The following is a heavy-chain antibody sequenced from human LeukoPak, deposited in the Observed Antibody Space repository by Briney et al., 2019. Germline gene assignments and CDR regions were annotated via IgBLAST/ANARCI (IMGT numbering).Heavy chain of an antibody. V-gene: IGHV1-18*04. CDR2: ISAYNGNT. J-gene: IGHJ6*03. D-gene: IGHD4-11*01. CDR1: GYTFTCYY. CDR3: AREFNSNSYYYYYMDV. Sequence: ASVKVSCKASGYTFTCYYMHWVRQAPGQGLEWMGWISAYNGNTNYAQKLQGRVTMTTDTSTSTAYMELRSLRSDDTAVYYCAREFNSNSYYYYYMDVWGKGTTVTVSS.